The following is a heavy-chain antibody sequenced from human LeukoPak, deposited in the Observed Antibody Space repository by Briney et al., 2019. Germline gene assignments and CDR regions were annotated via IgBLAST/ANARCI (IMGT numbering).Heavy chain of an antibody. CDR1: EFTLSRYS. J-gene: IGHJ1*01. Sequence: GGSLRLSCAASEFTLSRYSMNWVRQAPGKGQEWVSTISSTSTYIYYADSVRGRFTISRDNAKNTLYLQMNSLRAEDTAVYYCATGNYYDSRGYYTFGHWGQGTLVTVSS. V-gene: IGHV3-21*01. D-gene: IGHD3-22*01. CDR3: ATGNYYDSRGYYTFGH. CDR2: ISSTSTYI.